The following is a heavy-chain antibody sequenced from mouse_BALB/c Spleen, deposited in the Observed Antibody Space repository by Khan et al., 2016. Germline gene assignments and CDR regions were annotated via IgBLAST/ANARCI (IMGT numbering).Heavy chain of an antibody. CDR2: IRNKAGGYTT. CDR3: ASLAGTIAY. V-gene: IGHV7-3*02. CDR1: GFTFTDYY. Sequence: EVELVESGGGLVQTGGSLRLSCATSGFTFTDYYMTWVRQPPGKALEWLGFIRNKAGGYTTEYSASVKGRFTISRDNSQSILYLQMNTLRAEDSATYYFASLAGTIAYWGQGTLVTVSA. D-gene: IGHD4-1*01. J-gene: IGHJ3*01.